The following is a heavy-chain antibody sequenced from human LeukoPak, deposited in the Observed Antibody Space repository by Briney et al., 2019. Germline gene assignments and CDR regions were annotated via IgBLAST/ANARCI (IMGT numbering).Heavy chain of an antibody. CDR2: INTFYGDT. J-gene: IGHJ4*02. Sequence: ASVKVSCKTSGYTFTDNVISWVRQAPGQGLEWMGYINTFYGDTNYAQRVQARVSMTTDTSTNTAYMELTSLRSDDTAIYYCARGMFSGSSIRYEDWGQGTLVTVSS. CDR1: GYTFTDNV. D-gene: IGHD1-26*01. V-gene: IGHV1-18*01. CDR3: ARGMFSGSSIRYED.